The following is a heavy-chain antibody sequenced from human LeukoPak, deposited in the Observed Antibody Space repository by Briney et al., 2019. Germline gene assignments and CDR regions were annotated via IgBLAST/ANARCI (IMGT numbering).Heavy chain of an antibody. CDR1: GFTFSTNW. D-gene: IGHD2-2*01. Sequence: GGSLRLSCAASGFTFSTNWMHWVRQAPGKGLVWVSRINGDGSRTNYADSVEGRFTISRDNAKNTVYLQMNSLRAEDTAVYYCARDPYCSSTSCPNDAFDIWGQGTMVTVSS. CDR3: ARDPYCSSTSCPNDAFDI. V-gene: IGHV3-74*01. J-gene: IGHJ3*02. CDR2: INGDGSRT.